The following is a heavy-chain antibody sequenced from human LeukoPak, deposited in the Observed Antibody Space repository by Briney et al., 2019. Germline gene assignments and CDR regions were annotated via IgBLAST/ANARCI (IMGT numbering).Heavy chain of an antibody. V-gene: IGHV4-59*01. J-gene: IGHJ4*02. CDR2: IYYSGST. D-gene: IGHD6-19*01. Sequence: SETLSLTCAVYGGSFSGYYWSWIRQPPGKGLEWIGYIYYSGSTNYNPSLKSRVTISVDTSKNQFSLKLSSVTAADTAVYYCASAPTGGAVAAAYYFDYWGQGTLVTVSS. CDR1: GGSFSGYY. CDR3: ASAPTGGAVAAAYYFDY.